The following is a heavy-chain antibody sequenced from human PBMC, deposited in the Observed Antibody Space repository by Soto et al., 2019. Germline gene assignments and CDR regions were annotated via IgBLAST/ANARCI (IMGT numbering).Heavy chain of an antibody. J-gene: IGHJ5*02. V-gene: IGHV1-46*01. CDR1: PGTFTSDY. CDR2: INPNGGST. D-gene: IGHD3-10*01. CDR3: ARSSGGVYGIIIGGTNWFGP. Sequence: ASFLVYFTAPPGTFTSDYINWVRQGHGQGLEWMGIINPNGGSTRYAQKFQGRVTLTRDTPASTVYMEMRNLRSDDTALYFCARSSGGVYGIIIGGTNWFGPWGQGTLVNVS.